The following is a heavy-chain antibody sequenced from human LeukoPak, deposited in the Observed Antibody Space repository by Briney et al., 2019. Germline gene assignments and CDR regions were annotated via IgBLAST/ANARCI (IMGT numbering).Heavy chain of an antibody. CDR3: ARAPHFHDSSGYYYYYYGMDV. CDR1: GGSISSSNW. J-gene: IGHJ6*02. D-gene: IGHD3-22*01. CDR2: IYHSGST. Sequence: SGTLSLTCAVSGGSISSSNWWSWVRQPPGKGLEWIGEIYHSGSTNYNPSLKSRVTILVDTSKNQFSLKVSSVTAADTAVYYCARAPHFHDSSGYYYYYYGMDVWGQGTTVTVSS. V-gene: IGHV4-4*02.